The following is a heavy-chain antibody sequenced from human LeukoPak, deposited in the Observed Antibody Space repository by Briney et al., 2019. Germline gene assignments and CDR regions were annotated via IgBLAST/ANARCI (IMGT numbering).Heavy chain of an antibody. J-gene: IGHJ3*02. CDR3: ARWEITMVRGI. Sequence: ASETLSLTCAVYGGSFSGYYWSWIRQPPGKGLEWIGEINHSGSTNYNPSLKSRVTISVDTSKNQFSLKLSSVTAADTAVYYCARWEITMVRGIWGQGTMVTVSS. CDR2: INHSGST. V-gene: IGHV4-34*01. CDR1: GGSFSGYY. D-gene: IGHD3-10*01.